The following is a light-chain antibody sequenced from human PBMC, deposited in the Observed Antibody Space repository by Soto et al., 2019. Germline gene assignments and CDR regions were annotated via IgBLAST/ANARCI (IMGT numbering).Light chain of an antibody. CDR3: QQYNSYSPT. Sequence: DIPMTQSPSTLSTSVGDRVTITCRASQSISSWLAWYQQKPGKAPKLLIYDASSLESGAPSRFSGSGSGTEFTLTISSLQPDDFATYYCQQYNSYSPTFGQGTKLEIK. CDR2: DAS. CDR1: QSISSW. V-gene: IGKV1-5*01. J-gene: IGKJ2*01.